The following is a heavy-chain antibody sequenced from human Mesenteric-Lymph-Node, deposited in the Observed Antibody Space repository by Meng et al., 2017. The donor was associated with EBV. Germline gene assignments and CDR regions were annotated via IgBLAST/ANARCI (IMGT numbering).Heavy chain of an antibody. CDR1: XRSFSGYY. D-gene: IGHD3-10*01. V-gene: IGHV4-34*12. CDR3: ARVVKYYYGSGSSTRGDY. CDR2: IIHSGST. J-gene: IGHJ4*02. Sequence: QVQLQQWGAGLLKPSXXXXPTXXFXXRSFSGYYWSWIRQPPGKRLEWIGEIIHSGSTNYTPSLKSRVTISVDTSKNQFSLKLSSVTAADTAVYYCARVVKYYYGSGSSTRGDYWGQGTLVTVSS.